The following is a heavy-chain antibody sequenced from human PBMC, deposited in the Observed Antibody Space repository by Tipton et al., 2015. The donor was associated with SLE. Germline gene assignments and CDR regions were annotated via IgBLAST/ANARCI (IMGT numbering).Heavy chain of an antibody. V-gene: IGHV4-4*08. Sequence: LRLSCTVSGASINSNYCTWIRQPPGKGLEWIGYLYTSGTTKYNPSLQSRVTISVDTPKNQFSLKLNSVTAADTAVYYCARVGLITPDAFGIWGEGTMVTVSS. J-gene: IGHJ3*02. CDR1: GASINSNY. CDR2: LYTSGTT. D-gene: IGHD5-24*01. CDR3: ARVGLITPDAFGI.